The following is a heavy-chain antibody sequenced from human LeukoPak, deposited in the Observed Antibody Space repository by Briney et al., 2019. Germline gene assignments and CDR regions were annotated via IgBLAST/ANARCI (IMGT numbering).Heavy chain of an antibody. V-gene: IGHV3-30*18. D-gene: IGHD5-18*01. J-gene: IGHJ4*02. CDR1: GFIFSGNG. Sequence: TGGSLRLSCAASGFIFSGNGMHWVRQVATKGLEWVAGISYDGSDAFYADSVKGRFTISRDNSKNTLSLQISSLRPEDTAVYYCAKDQDSYRLDHWGQGTPVSVSS. CDR3: AKDQDSYRLDH. CDR2: ISYDGSDA.